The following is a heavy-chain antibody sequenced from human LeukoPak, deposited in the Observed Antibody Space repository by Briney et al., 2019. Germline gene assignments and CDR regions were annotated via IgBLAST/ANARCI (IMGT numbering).Heavy chain of an antibody. CDR2: IIPIFGTA. CDR1: GGAFSSYA. CDR3: ASQRYCSSTSCYSGVSVFDY. D-gene: IGHD2-2*02. V-gene: IGHV1-69*05. Sequence: GASVKVSCKASGGAFSSYAISWVRQAPGQGLEWMGGIIPIFGTANHAQKSQGRVTITTDESTSTAYMELSSLRSEDTAVYYCASQRYCSSTSCYSGVSVFDYWGQGTLVTVSS. J-gene: IGHJ4*02.